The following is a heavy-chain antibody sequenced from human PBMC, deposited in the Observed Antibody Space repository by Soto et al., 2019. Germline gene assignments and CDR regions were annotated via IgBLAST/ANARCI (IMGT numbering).Heavy chain of an antibody. J-gene: IGHJ5*02. CDR3: ARDLTVGAPRWFDP. CDR1: GGSISSYY. V-gene: IGHV4-59*01. D-gene: IGHD1-26*01. CDR2: IYYSGST. Sequence: SETLSLTCTVSGGSISSYYWSWIRQPPGKGLEWIGYIYYSGSTNYNPSLKSRVTISVDTSKNQFSLKLSSVTAADTAVYYCARDLTVGAPRWFDPWGQGTLVTVSS.